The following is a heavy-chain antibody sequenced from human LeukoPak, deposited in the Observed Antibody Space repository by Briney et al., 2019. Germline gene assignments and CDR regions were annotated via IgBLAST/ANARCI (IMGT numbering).Heavy chain of an antibody. CDR3: AREVYSSGWSSFDY. D-gene: IGHD6-19*01. Sequence: GWSLTLACAASGFTFSSYWMHWVRQAPGKGLVWVSRINSDGSSTIHADSVKGRFTISRDNAKNTLYLQMNSLRAEDTAVYYCAREVYSSGWSSFDYWGQGTLVTVSS. V-gene: IGHV3-74*01. J-gene: IGHJ4*02. CDR1: GFTFSSYW. CDR2: INSDGSST.